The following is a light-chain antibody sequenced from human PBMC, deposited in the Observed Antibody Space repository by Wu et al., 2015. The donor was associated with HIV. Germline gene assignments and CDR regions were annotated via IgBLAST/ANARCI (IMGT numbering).Light chain of an antibody. CDR1: QSVRSN. CDR2: GAS. Sequence: EIVMTQSPATLSVSPGERATLSCRASQSVRSNLAWYQQKPGQAPRLLIYGASTRATGIPARFSGSGSGTEFTLTISSMQSEDFALYYCQQYNNWPPKTFGGGTEGGDQT. J-gene: IGKJ4*01. CDR3: QQYNNWPPKT. V-gene: IGKV3-15*01.